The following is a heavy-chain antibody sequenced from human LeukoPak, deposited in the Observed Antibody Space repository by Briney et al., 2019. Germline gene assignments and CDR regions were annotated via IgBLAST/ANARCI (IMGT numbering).Heavy chain of an antibody. J-gene: IGHJ4*02. CDR2: IYYSGIT. CDR3: ARVRALSYYDSSGDLYYFQY. CDR1: GGSISSYY. D-gene: IGHD3-22*01. Sequence: PSETLSLTCTVSGGSISSYYWSWLRQPPGKGLEWIGFIYYSGITDYNPSLKSRVTISVDTSKNQFSLKLSSGTAADTAVYYCARVRALSYYDSSGDLYYFQYWGQGTLVTVSS. V-gene: IGHV4-59*01.